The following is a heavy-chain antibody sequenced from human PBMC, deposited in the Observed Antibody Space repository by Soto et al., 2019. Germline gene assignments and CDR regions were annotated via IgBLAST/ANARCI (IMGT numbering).Heavy chain of an antibody. CDR3: AKEPRGGVGEGSDY. V-gene: IGHV3-23*01. CDR1: GFTFSSYA. Sequence: LRLSCAASGFTFSSYAMSWVRQAPGKGLEWVSAISGSGGSTYYADSVKDRFTISRDNSKNTLYLQMNSLRAEDTAVYYCAKEPRGGVGEGSDYWGQGTLVTVSS. D-gene: IGHD2-15*01. J-gene: IGHJ4*02. CDR2: ISGSGGST.